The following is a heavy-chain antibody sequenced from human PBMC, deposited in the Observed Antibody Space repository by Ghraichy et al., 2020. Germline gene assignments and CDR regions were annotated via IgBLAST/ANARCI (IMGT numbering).Heavy chain of an antibody. V-gene: IGHV3-7*01. CDR3: ARAKKGYSNYYYGMDV. CDR1: GFTFSSYW. CDR2: IKQDGSEK. D-gene: IGHD4-11*01. Sequence: LSLTCAASGFTFSSYWMSWVRQAPGKGLEWVANIKQDGSEKYYVDSVKGRFTISRDNAKNSLYLQMNSLRAEDTAVYYCARAKKGYSNYYYGMDVWGQGTTVTVSS. J-gene: IGHJ6*02.